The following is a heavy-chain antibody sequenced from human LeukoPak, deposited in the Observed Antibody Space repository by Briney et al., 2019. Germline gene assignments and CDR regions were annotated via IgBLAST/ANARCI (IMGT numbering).Heavy chain of an antibody. CDR3: ARDYYGSGSHKFDY. J-gene: IGHJ4*02. Sequence: PGGSLRLSCAASGFTVSSNYMSWVRQAPGKGLEWVSVIYSGGSTYYADSVKGRFTISRDNSKNTLYLQMNSLRAEDTAVYYCARDYYGSGSHKFDYWGQGTLVTVSS. CDR1: GFTVSSNY. CDR2: IYSGGST. D-gene: IGHD3-10*01. V-gene: IGHV3-53*01.